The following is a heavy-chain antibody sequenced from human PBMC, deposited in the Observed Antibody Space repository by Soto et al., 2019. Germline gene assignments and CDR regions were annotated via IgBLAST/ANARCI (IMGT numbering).Heavy chain of an antibody. CDR3: ARGYCSSTSCYTGVEESYGMDV. CDR2: TYYRSKWYN. D-gene: IGHD2-2*02. Sequence: SQTLSLPCAISGDSVSSNSAAWNWIRQSPSRGLEWLGRTYYRSKWYNDYAVSVKSRITINPDTSKNQFSLQLNSVTPEDTAVYYCARGYCSSTSCYTGVEESYGMDVWGQGTTVTVSS. J-gene: IGHJ6*02. CDR1: GDSVSSNSAA. V-gene: IGHV6-1*01.